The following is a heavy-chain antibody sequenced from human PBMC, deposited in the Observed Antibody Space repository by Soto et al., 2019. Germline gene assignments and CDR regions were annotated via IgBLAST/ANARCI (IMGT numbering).Heavy chain of an antibody. CDR2: INSDGSST. D-gene: IGHD2-2*01. CDR3: ARDCSSTSCYPHYYGMDV. CDR1: GFTFSSYW. V-gene: IGHV3-74*01. J-gene: IGHJ6*02. Sequence: GGSLRLSCAASGFTFSSYWMHWVRQAPGKGLVWVSRINSDGSSTSYADSVKGRFTISRDNAKNTLYLQMNSLRAEDTAVYYCARDCSSTSCYPHYYGMDVWGQGTTVTVSS.